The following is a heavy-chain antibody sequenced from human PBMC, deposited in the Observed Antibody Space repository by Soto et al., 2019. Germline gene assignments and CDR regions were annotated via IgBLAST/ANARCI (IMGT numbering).Heavy chain of an antibody. V-gene: IGHV4-59*01. CDR1: GGSISSYY. D-gene: IGHD5-12*01. Sequence: PSETLSLTCTVSGGSISSYYWSWIRQPPGKGLEWIGYIYYSGSTNYNPSLKSRITISVDTSKNQFSPKLSSVTAADTAVYYCARTGDIVATIDPWGQGTLVTVSS. CDR2: IYYSGST. J-gene: IGHJ5*02. CDR3: ARTGDIVATIDP.